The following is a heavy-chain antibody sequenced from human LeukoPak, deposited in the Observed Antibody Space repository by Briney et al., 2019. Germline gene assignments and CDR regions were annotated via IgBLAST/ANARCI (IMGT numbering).Heavy chain of an antibody. CDR3: ARDVAYGDYSPGGWFDP. D-gene: IGHD4-17*01. CDR1: GGSISSYY. CDR2: IYYSGST. Sequence: SETLSLTCTVSGGSISSYYWSWIRQPPGKGLEWIGYIYYSGSTNYNPSLKSRVTISVDTSKNQFSLKLSSVTAADTAVYYCARDVAYGDYSPGGWFDPWGQGTLVTVSS. V-gene: IGHV4-59*01. J-gene: IGHJ5*02.